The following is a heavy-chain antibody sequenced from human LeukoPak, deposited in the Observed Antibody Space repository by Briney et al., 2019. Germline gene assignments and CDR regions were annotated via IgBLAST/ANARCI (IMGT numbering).Heavy chain of an antibody. CDR2: ISSSSSYI. J-gene: IGHJ4*02. CDR3: ARDKDFLFDY. V-gene: IGHV3-21*01. Sequence: PGGSLRLSCAASGFTFSSYSMNWVRQAPGKGLEWVSSISSSSSYIYYADSVKGRFTTSRDNAKNSLYLQMNSLRAEDTAVYYCARDKDFLFDYWGQGTLVTVSS. D-gene: IGHD3-3*01. CDR1: GFTFSSYS.